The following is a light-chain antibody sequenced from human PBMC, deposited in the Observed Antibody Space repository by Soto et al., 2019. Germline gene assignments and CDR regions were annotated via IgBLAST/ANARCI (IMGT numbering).Light chain of an antibody. CDR3: QQVNNYPLT. J-gene: IGKJ4*01. CDR1: QSVISSH. CDR2: DTS. V-gene: IGKV3D-7*01. Sequence: EIVLTQSPGTLSLSPGERATLSCRASQSVISSHLAWYQQKPGQAPRLLIYDTSTRATGVPTRFSGSGSGTEFTLTISSLQPEDFATYYCQQVNNYPLTFDGGTKVDIK.